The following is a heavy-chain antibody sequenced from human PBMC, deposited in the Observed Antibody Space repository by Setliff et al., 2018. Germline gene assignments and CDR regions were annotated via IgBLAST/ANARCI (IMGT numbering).Heavy chain of an antibody. J-gene: IGHJ5*02. CDR1: GGSISSGSYY. D-gene: IGHD1-1*01. CDR3: ARGGGNEAWFDP. CDR2: IYTSGST. V-gene: IGHV4-61*09. Sequence: LSLTCTVSGGSISSGSYYWSWIRQPAGKGLEWIGHIYTSGSTNYNPSLKSRVTISVDTSKNQFSLKLSSVTAADTAVYYCARGGGNEAWFDPWGQGTLVTVSS.